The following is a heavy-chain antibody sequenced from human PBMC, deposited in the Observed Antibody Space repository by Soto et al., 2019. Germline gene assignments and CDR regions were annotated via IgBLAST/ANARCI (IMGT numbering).Heavy chain of an antibody. Sequence: PSETLSLTCAVYGGSFRGSYWRWIRQPPGKGLEWIGEINHSGSTNYNPPLKSRVTISVDTSKNQFSLKLSSVTAADTAVYYCARGLVDYGSGSYSDYWGQGTLVTVSS. CDR3: ARGLVDYGSGSYSDY. V-gene: IGHV4-34*01. CDR1: GGSFRGSY. CDR2: INHSGST. D-gene: IGHD3-10*01. J-gene: IGHJ4*02.